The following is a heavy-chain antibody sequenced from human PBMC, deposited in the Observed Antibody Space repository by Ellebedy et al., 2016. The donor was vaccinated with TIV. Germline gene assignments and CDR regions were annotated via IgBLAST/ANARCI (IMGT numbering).Heavy chain of an antibody. Sequence: SVKVSXKASGGTFSSYAISWVRQAPGQGLEWMGGIIPIFGTANYAQKFQGRVTITADESTSTAYMELSSLRSEDTAVYYCARRVVVVPAARGHYYYGMDVWGQGTTVTVSS. V-gene: IGHV1-69*13. CDR1: GGTFSSYA. CDR2: IIPIFGTA. CDR3: ARRVVVVPAARGHYYYGMDV. J-gene: IGHJ6*02. D-gene: IGHD2-2*01.